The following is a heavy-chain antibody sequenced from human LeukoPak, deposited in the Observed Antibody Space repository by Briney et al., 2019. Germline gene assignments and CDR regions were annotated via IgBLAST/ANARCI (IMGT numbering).Heavy chain of an antibody. CDR1: AFPFSSYG. D-gene: IGHD6-19*01. Sequence: GRSLRLSCAASAFPFSSYGMHWVRQAQGKGLEGGAVIWNEGSKKNYEDSVTGRFTISRDNSKNTLYLQMNSLRAEDTAVYYCASGVYSSGWYLDYWGQGTLVTVSS. V-gene: IGHV3-33*01. CDR3: ASGVYSSGWYLDY. CDR2: IWNEGSKK. J-gene: IGHJ4*02.